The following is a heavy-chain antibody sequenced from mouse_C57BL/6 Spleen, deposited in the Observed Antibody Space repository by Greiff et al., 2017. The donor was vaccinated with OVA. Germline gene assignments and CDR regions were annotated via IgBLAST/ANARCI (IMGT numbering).Heavy chain of an antibody. CDR3: ARENYGSSYYAMDY. CDR2: IYPGDGDT. Sequence: QVQLQQSGPELVKPGASVKISCKASGYAFSSSWMNWVKQRPGKGLEWIGRIYPGDGDTNYNGKFKGKATLTADKSSSTAYMQLSSLTSEDSAVYFCARENYGSSYYAMDYWGQGTSVTGSS. CDR1: GYAFSSSW. V-gene: IGHV1-82*01. D-gene: IGHD1-1*01. J-gene: IGHJ4*01.